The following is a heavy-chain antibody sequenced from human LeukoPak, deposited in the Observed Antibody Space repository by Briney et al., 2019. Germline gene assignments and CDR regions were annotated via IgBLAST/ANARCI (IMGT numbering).Heavy chain of an antibody. CDR1: GFTFRSYA. CDR2: ISYDGNNQ. D-gene: IGHD3-16*01. V-gene: IGHV3-30*04. J-gene: IGHJ4*02. Sequence: PGRSLRLSCAASGFTFRSYAMHWVRQAPGTGLEWVSFISYDGNNQYYADSVKGRFTISRDNSKNTLYLQMNSPRTEDTAVYYCAKDAGDQGYFDYWGQGTLVTVSS. CDR3: AKDAGDQGYFDY.